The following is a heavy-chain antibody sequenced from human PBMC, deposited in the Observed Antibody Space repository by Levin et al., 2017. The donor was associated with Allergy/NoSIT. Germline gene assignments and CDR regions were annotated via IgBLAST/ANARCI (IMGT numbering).Heavy chain of an antibody. CDR2: IYSGGST. V-gene: IGHV4-4*07. J-gene: IGHJ4*02. D-gene: IGHD6-19*01. CDR1: GDSIRSYY. CDR3: ARGPVAGRLDS. Sequence: PSETLSLTCTVSGDSIRSYYWSWIRQPAGKGLEWIGRIYSGGSTDYNPSLKSRVTMSVDMSKNQFSLRLSSMTAADTAVYYCARGPVAGRLDSWGQGTLVTVSS.